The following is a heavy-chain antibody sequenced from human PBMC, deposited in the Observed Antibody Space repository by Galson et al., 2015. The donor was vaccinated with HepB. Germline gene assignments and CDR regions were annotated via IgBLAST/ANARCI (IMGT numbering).Heavy chain of an antibody. V-gene: IGHV3-33*01. CDR3: ARDSGYSYGPLDY. CDR1: GFTFSSYG. J-gene: IGHJ4*02. CDR2: IWYDGSNK. D-gene: IGHD5-18*01. Sequence: SLRLSCAASGFTFSSYGMHWVRQAPGKGLEWAAVIWYDGSNKYYADSVKGRFTISRDNSKNTLYLQMNSLRAEDTAVYYCARDSGYSYGPLDYWGQGTLVTASS.